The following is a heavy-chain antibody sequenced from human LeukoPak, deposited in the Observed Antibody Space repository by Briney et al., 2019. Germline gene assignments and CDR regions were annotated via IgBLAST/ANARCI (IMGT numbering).Heavy chain of an antibody. Sequence: ASVKVSCKASGGTFSTYAINWVRQAPGQGLEWMGGITPIFGTANYAQKFQGRVTITTDESTSTAYMELSSLTSEDTAVYYCARVFARSGEISGSYYYYWGQGTLVTVSS. CDR3: ARVFARSGEISGSYYYY. J-gene: IGHJ4*02. CDR2: ITPIFGTA. D-gene: IGHD1-26*01. CDR1: GGTFSTYA. V-gene: IGHV1-69*05.